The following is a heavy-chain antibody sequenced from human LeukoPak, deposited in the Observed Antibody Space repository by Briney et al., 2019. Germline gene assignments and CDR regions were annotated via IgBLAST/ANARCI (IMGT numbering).Heavy chain of an antibody. CDR1: GFTFSSYE. J-gene: IGHJ4*02. CDR2: ISSSGSTI. V-gene: IGHV3-48*03. CDR3: ARSQPSVFFDY. Sequence: GGSLRLSCAASGFTFSSYEMNWVRQAPGKGLEWVSYISSSGSTIYYADSVKGRFTISRDNAKNSLYLQMSSLRAEDTAVYYCARSQPSVFFDYWGQGTLVTVSS.